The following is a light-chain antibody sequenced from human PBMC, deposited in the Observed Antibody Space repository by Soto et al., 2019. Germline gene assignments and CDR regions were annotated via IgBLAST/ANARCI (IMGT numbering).Light chain of an antibody. CDR1: SSDVGAYNY. V-gene: IGLV2-11*01. CDR2: DVS. CDR3: CSYAGTYSFV. J-gene: IGLJ1*01. Sequence: ALTQPRSVSGSPGQSVTISCTGTSSDVGAYNYVSWYQQHSGKAPKFMIYDVSKRPSGVPDRFSGSKSGNTASLTISGLQAEDEADYYCCSYAGTYSFVFGTGTKVTVL.